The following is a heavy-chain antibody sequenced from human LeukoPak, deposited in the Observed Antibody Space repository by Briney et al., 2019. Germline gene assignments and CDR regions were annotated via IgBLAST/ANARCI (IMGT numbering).Heavy chain of an antibody. D-gene: IGHD2-2*01. V-gene: IGHV1-69*13. CDR3: ARPYCSSTSCYRNDAFDI. CDR1: GGTFISYA. Sequence: ASVKVSFKAPGGTFISYAISWVGQAPGQGLEWMGGIIPIFGTANYAQKFQGRVTLTADESTSTAYMELSSLRSEDTAVYYCARPYCSSTSCYRNDAFDIWGQGTMVTVSS. CDR2: IIPIFGTA. J-gene: IGHJ3*02.